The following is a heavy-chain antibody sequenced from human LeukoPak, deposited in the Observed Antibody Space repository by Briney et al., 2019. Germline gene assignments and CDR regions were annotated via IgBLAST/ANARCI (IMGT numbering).Heavy chain of an antibody. CDR1: GGSISSGSYY. CDR3: ARGNGYNADY. D-gene: IGHD5-24*01. Sequence: PSETLSLTCTVSGGSISSGSYYWSWIRQPAGKGLEWIGRIYTSGSTNYNPSLKSRVTISVDTSRNQFSLKLSSVTAADTAVYYCARGNGYNADYWGQGTLVTVSS. V-gene: IGHV4-61*02. CDR2: IYTSGST. J-gene: IGHJ4*02.